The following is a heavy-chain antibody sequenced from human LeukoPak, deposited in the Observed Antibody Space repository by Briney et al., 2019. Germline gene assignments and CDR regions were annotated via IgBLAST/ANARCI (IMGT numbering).Heavy chain of an antibody. CDR1: GGSISSYY. CDR3: ARLSCSGGSCYVDY. Sequence: PWETLSLTCTVSGGSISSYYWSWVRQPPGKGLEWIGYIYYSGSTNYNASLKSRVTISVDTSKNQFSLKLNSVTAADTAVYYCARLSCSGGSCYVDYWGQGTLVTVSS. CDR2: IYYSGST. V-gene: IGHV4-59*08. J-gene: IGHJ4*03. D-gene: IGHD2-15*01.